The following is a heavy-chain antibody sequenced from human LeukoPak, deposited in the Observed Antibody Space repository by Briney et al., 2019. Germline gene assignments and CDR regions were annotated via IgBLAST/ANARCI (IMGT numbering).Heavy chain of an antibody. CDR1: GGTFSSYA. CDR3: ARDSPDYGGKGFDY. D-gene: IGHD4-23*01. J-gene: IGHJ4*02. Sequence: SVKVSCKASGGTFSSYAISWVRQAPGQGLEWMGGIIPIFGTANYAQKFQGRVTITADESTSTAYMELSSLRAEDTAIYYCARDSPDYGGKGFDYWGQGTLVTVSS. CDR2: IIPIFGTA. V-gene: IGHV1-69*13.